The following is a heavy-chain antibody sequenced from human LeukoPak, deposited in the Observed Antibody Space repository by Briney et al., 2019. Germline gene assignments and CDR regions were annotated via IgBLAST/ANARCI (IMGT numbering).Heavy chain of an antibody. CDR2: ISGSGGST. CDR1: GFTFSSYG. Sequence: GGTLRLSCAASGFTFSSYGMSWVRQAPGKGLEWVSAISGSGGSTYYADSVKGRFTISRDNSKNTLYLQMNSLRAEDTAVYYCAREGDGTAGGGYYYYYMDVWGKGTTVTISS. CDR3: AREGDGTAGGGYYYYYMDV. V-gene: IGHV3-23*01. D-gene: IGHD5-24*01. J-gene: IGHJ6*03.